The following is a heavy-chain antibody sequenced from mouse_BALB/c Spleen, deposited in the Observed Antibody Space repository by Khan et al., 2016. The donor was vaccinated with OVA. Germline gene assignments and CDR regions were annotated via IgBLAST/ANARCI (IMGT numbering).Heavy chain of an antibody. CDR1: GFTFTDYY. V-gene: IGHV5-12*02. Sequence: LVESGGGFMQPGGSLTLSCATSGFTFTDYYMYWVRQTPEKRLEWVAYISNRGTTPYSSDTVRGRFTISRDNAQNTLYLHMSRLKSEDTAIEDCARERDGGGLAYWGQGTLGTGSA. J-gene: IGHJ3*01. CDR3: ARERDGGGLAY. CDR2: ISNRGTTP. D-gene: IGHD1-1*02.